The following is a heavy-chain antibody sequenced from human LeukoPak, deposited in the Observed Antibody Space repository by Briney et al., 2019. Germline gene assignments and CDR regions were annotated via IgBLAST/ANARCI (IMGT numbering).Heavy chain of an antibody. V-gene: IGHV3-30-3*01. CDR2: ISYDGSNK. Sequence: PGGSLRLSCAASGFTFSSYAMHWVRQAPGKGLEWVAVISYDGSNKYYADSVKGRFTISRDNSKNTLYLQMNSLRAEDTAVYYCAKDRDYDSSGYYHKEVAFDIWGEGTMVSVSS. J-gene: IGHJ3*02. CDR1: GFTFSSYA. D-gene: IGHD3-22*01. CDR3: AKDRDYDSSGYYHKEVAFDI.